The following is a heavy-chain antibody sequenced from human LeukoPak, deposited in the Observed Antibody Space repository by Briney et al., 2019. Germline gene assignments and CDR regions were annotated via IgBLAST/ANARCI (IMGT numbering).Heavy chain of an antibody. CDR3: ARGGFGYSYGPYYFDY. V-gene: IGHV4-61*10. CDR1: GGSISSGSYY. D-gene: IGHD5-18*01. Sequence: PSETLSLTCTVSGGSISSGSYYWSWIRQPAGKGLEWIGEINHSGSTNYNPSLKSRVTISVDTSKNQFSLKLSSVTAADTAVYYCARGGFGYSYGPYYFDYWGQGTLVTVSS. CDR2: INHSGST. J-gene: IGHJ4*02.